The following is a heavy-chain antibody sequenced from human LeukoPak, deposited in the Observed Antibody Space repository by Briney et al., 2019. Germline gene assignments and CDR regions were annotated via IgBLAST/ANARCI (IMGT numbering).Heavy chain of an antibody. CDR3: ARGRGLDSSGWYDRGDY. CDR2: INHSGST. Sequence: SETLSLTCAVYGGSFSGYYWSWIRQPPGKGLGWIGEINHSGSTNYNPSLKSRVTISVDTSKNQFSLKLSFVTAADTAVYYCARGRGLDSSGWYDRGDYWGQGTLVTVSS. V-gene: IGHV4-34*01. CDR1: GGSFSGYY. D-gene: IGHD6-19*01. J-gene: IGHJ4*02.